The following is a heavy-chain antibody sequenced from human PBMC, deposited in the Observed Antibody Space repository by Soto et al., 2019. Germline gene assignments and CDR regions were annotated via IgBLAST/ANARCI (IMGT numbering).Heavy chain of an antibody. CDR2: ISAYNGNT. D-gene: IGHD1-26*01. V-gene: IGHV1-18*04. CDR3: ASLVGSYYGMDV. Sequence: QVQLVQSGAEVKQPGSSVKVSCKASGYTFTSYGISWVRQAPGQGLEWMGWISAYNGNTNYAQKHQGRVTMTTDTSTSTTYMALRSLRSDDTAVYYCASLVGSYYGMDVWGQGTTVTVSS. J-gene: IGHJ6*02. CDR1: GYTFTSYG.